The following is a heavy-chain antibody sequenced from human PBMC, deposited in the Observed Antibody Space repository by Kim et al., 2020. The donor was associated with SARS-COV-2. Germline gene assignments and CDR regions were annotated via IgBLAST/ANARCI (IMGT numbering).Heavy chain of an antibody. Sequence: ISYPDSVKGRFTISRDNTKNSLYLQMNSLRHEDTALYYCVADIGGRGFDNWGQGTMVTVSS. J-gene: IGHJ3*02. D-gene: IGHD2-15*01. CDR3: VADIGGRGFDN. V-gene: IGHV3-48*02. CDR2: I.